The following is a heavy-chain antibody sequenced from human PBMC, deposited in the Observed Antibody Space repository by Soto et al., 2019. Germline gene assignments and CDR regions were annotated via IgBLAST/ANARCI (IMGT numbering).Heavy chain of an antibody. D-gene: IGHD4-17*01. Sequence: QVQLVESGGGVVQPGRSLRLSCAASGFTFSSYAMHWVRQAPGKGLEWVAVISYAGSNKYYADSVKGRFTISRDNSKNTLYLQMNSLRAEDTAVYYCASSSYGDSTGYFDLCGRGTLVTVSS. V-gene: IGHV3-30-3*01. CDR1: GFTFSSYA. J-gene: IGHJ2*01. CDR3: ASSSYGDSTGYFDL. CDR2: ISYAGSNK.